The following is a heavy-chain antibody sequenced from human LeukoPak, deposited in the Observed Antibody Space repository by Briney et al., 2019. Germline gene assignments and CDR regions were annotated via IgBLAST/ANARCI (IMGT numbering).Heavy chain of an antibody. D-gene: IGHD6-6*01. V-gene: IGHV4-39*01. Sequence: SETLSLTCTVSGGSISSSSYYWGWIRQPPGKGLGWIGSIYYSGSTYYNPSLKSRVTISVDTSKNQFSLKLSSVTAADTAVYYCARSSIAARGADYWGQGTLVTVSS. CDR3: ARSSIAARGADY. CDR1: GGSISSSSYY. J-gene: IGHJ4*02. CDR2: IYYSGST.